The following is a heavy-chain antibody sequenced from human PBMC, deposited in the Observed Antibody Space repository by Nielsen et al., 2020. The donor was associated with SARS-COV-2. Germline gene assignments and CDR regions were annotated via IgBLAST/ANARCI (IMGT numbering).Heavy chain of an antibody. Sequence: GESLKISCAASGFIFSDYAMAWVRQAPGKGLEWVSVIKTSGGSTYYADSVKGRFTISRDNSRNTLYLQINSLRVDDTAVYYCARDLTGDAFDIWGQGTMVTVSS. D-gene: IGHD2-8*02. V-gene: IGHV3-23*01. CDR2: IKTSGGST. J-gene: IGHJ3*02. CDR1: GFIFSDYA. CDR3: ARDLTGDAFDI.